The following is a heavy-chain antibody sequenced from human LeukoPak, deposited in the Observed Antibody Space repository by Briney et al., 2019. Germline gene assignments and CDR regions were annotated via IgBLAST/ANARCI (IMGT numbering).Heavy chain of an antibody. D-gene: IGHD2-15*01. V-gene: IGHV3-21*01. CDR3: ARVVVYWDGMDV. Sequence: PGGSLRLSCAASGFTFSSYNMNWVRQAPGKGLEWVSFISSSSNYIYYADSVKGRFTISRDNAKNSLYLQMNSLRAEDMAVYYCARVVVYWDGMDVWGQGTTVTVSS. CDR2: ISSSSNYI. J-gene: IGHJ6*02. CDR1: GFTFSSYN.